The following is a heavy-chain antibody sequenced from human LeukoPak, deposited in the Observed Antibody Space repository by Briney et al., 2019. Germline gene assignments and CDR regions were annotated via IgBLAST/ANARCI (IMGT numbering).Heavy chain of an antibody. V-gene: IGHV4-59*01. D-gene: IGHD3-22*01. CDR3: ARAGGSGYYRGLFDY. CDR1: GGSISSYY. J-gene: IGHJ4*02. CDR2: IYYSGST. Sequence: SETLSLTCTVSGGSISSYYWSWIRQPPGKGLEWIGYIYYSGSTNYNPSLKSRVTISVDTSKNQFSLKLSSVTAADTAVYYCARAGGSGYYRGLFDYWGQGTLVTVSS.